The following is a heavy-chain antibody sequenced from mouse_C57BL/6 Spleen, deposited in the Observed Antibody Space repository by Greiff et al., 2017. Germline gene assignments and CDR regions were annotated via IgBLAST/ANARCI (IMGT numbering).Heavy chain of an antibody. D-gene: IGHD1-1*01. CDR3: ARHGYYGSSYDWYFDV. Sequence: VQLQESGPELVKPGASVKISCKASGYAFSSSWMNWVKQRPGKGLEWIGRIYPGDGDTNYNGKFKGKATLTADKSSSTAYMQLSSLTSEDSAVYFCARHGYYGSSYDWYFDVWGTGTTVTVSS. J-gene: IGHJ1*03. CDR2: IYPGDGDT. V-gene: IGHV1-82*01. CDR1: GYAFSSSW.